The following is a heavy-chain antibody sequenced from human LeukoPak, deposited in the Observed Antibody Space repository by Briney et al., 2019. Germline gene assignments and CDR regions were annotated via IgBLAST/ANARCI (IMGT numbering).Heavy chain of an antibody. Sequence: PSETLSLTCAVYGGSFSGYYWSWIRQPLGKGLEWIGEINHSGSTNYNPSLKSRVTVSVDTSKNQFSLKLSSVTAADTAVYYCARVRSSRIIDYWGQGTLVTVSS. CDR1: GGSFSGYY. V-gene: IGHV4-34*01. D-gene: IGHD6-6*01. J-gene: IGHJ4*02. CDR2: INHSGST. CDR3: ARVRSSRIIDY.